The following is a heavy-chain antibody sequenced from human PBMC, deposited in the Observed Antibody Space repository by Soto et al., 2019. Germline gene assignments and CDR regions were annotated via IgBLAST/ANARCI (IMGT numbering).Heavy chain of an antibody. CDR3: ARLTYDYIWGSYRPPDY. V-gene: IGHV1-18*01. Sequence: QVQLVQSGAEVKKPGASVKVSCKASGYTFTSYGISWVRQAPGQGLEWMGWISAYNGNTNYAQKLQGRVTMTTDTTTSPAYMELRSLRSEDTAVYYCARLTYDYIWGSYRPPDYWGQGTLVTVSS. CDR2: ISAYNGNT. D-gene: IGHD3-16*02. J-gene: IGHJ4*02. CDR1: GYTFTSYG.